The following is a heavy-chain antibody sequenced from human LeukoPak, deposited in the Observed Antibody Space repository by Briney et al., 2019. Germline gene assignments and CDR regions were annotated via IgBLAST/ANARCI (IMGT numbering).Heavy chain of an antibody. CDR3: ARVERIAAAY. CDR2: INHSGST. Sequence: PSETLSLTCAVYDVSFSGYYWSWIRQPPGKGLERIGEINHSGSTNYNPSLKSRVTISVDTSKNQFSLNLRSVTAADTAVYYCARVERIAAAYWGQGTLVTVSS. D-gene: IGHD6-13*01. J-gene: IGHJ4*02. CDR1: DVSFSGYY. V-gene: IGHV4-34*01.